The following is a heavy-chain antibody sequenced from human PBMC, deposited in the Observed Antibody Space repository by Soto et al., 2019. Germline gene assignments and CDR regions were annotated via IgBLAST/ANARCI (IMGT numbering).Heavy chain of an antibody. J-gene: IGHJ4*02. Sequence: ASVKVSCKASGYTFTGYYMHWVRQAPGQGLEWMGWINPNSGGTNYAQKFQGRVTMTRDTSISTAYMELSRLRSDDTAVYYCAREPACSGGSCYSVHFHYWGEGTMVTVYS. CDR2: INPNSGGT. CDR3: AREPACSGGSCYSVHFHY. CDR1: GYTFTGYY. D-gene: IGHD2-15*01. V-gene: IGHV1-2*02.